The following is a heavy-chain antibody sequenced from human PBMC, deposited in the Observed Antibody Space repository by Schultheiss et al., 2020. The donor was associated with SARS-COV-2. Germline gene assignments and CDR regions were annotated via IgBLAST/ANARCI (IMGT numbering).Heavy chain of an antibody. CDR1: GGPFSSYA. Sequence: ASVKVSCKASGGPFSSYAISWVRQAPGQGLEWMGWISAYNGNTNYAQKLQGRVTMTTDTSTSTAYMELRSLRSDDTAVYYCARPELVGALYYFDYWGQGTLVTVAS. J-gene: IGHJ4*02. CDR2: ISAYNGNT. V-gene: IGHV1-18*01. D-gene: IGHD1-26*01. CDR3: ARPELVGALYYFDY.